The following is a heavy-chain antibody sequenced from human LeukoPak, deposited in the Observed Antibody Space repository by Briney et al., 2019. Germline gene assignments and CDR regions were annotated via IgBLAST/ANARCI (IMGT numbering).Heavy chain of an antibody. V-gene: IGHV1-18*01. CDR1: GYTFTSYG. J-gene: IGHJ1*01. CDR3: ARDSRSWLQH. CDR2: ISAYNGNT. Sequence: GVAVKVSCKASGYTFTSYGISWVRQAPGQGLEWMGWISAYNGNTNYAQKLQGRVTMTTDTSTSTAYMELRRLRSDDTAVYYCARDSRSWLQHWGQGTLVTVSS. D-gene: IGHD6-13*01.